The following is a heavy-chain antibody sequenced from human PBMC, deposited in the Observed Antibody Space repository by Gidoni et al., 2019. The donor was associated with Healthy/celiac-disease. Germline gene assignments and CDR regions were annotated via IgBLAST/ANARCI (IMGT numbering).Heavy chain of an antibody. Sequence: EVQLVESGGGLVKPGGSLRLSCAASGFTFSSYSMNWVRQAPGKGLEWVSSISSSSSYIYYADSVKGRFTISRDNAKNSLYLQMNSLRAEDTAVYYCVIVGATGGAFDIWGQGTMVTVSS. J-gene: IGHJ3*02. V-gene: IGHV3-21*01. CDR1: GFTFSSYS. D-gene: IGHD1-26*01. CDR2: ISSSSSYI. CDR3: VIVGATGGAFDI.